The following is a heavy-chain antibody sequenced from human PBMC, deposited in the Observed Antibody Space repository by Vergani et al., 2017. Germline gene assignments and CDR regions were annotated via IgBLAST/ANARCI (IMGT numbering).Heavy chain of an antibody. J-gene: IGHJ4*02. D-gene: IGHD3-3*01. CDR2: ISGSGGST. Sequence: EVQLLESGGGLVQPGGSLRLSCAASGFTFSSYAMRWVRQAPGKGLEWVSAISGSGGSTYYADSVKGRFTISRDNSKNTLYLQMNSLRAEDTAVYYCARRRWVTSFGVANPREDYWGQGTLVTVSS. V-gene: IGHV3-23*01. CDR1: GFTFSSYA. CDR3: ARRRWVTSFGVANPREDY.